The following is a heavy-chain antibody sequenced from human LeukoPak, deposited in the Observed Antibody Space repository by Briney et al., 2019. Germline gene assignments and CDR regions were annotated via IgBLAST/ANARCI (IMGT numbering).Heavy chain of an antibody. Sequence: SETLSLTCTISGGSISSISYYWGWIRQPPGKGLEWIGSIYYSGSTYYNPSLKSRVTISVDTSKNQFSLKLSSVTAADTAVYYCARPIYSSSWYSWFDPWGQGTLVTVSS. J-gene: IGHJ5*02. CDR1: GGSISSISYY. CDR2: IYYSGST. CDR3: ARPIYSSSWYSWFDP. V-gene: IGHV4-39*01. D-gene: IGHD6-13*01.